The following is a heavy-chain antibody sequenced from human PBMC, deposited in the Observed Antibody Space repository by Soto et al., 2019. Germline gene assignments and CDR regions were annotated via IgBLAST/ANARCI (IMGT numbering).Heavy chain of an antibody. J-gene: IGHJ6*02. CDR2: IKQDGSEK. V-gene: IGHV3-7*05. CDR3: ASGGIAAGVTHYYYYGMDV. CDR1: GFTFSSYW. Sequence: PGGSLRLSCAASGFTFSSYWMSWVRQAPGKGLEWVANIKQDGSEKYYVDSVKGRFTISRDNAKNSLYLQMNSLRAEDTAVYYCASGGIAAGVTHYYYYGMDVWGQGTTVTVSS. D-gene: IGHD6-13*01.